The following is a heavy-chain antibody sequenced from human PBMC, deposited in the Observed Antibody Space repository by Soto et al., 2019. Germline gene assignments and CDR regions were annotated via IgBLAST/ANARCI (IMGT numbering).Heavy chain of an antibody. CDR3: ARYYYDSSGSQNWFDP. J-gene: IGHJ5*02. CDR2: IYYSGST. Sequence: SETLSLTCTVSGGSISSYYWSWIRQPPGKGLEWIGYIYYSGSTDYNPSLKSRVTISVDTSKNQFSLKLSSVTAADTAVYYCARYYYDSSGSQNWFDPWGQGTLVTVSS. D-gene: IGHD3-22*01. V-gene: IGHV4-59*01. CDR1: GGSISSYY.